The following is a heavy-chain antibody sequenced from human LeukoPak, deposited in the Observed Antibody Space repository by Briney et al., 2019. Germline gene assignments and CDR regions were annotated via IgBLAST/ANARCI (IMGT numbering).Heavy chain of an antibody. CDR3: ARSAFLVTAPGLYYFDY. CDR1: GGSISGYY. CDR2: IYNSGST. Sequence: SETLSLTCTVSGGSISGYYWSWIRQPAGKGLEWIGHIYNSGSTNYNPSLKGRATMSVATSKNQFSLHLSSVTAADTAVYYCARSAFLVTAPGLYYFDYWGQGTLVAVSS. J-gene: IGHJ4*02. D-gene: IGHD6-13*01. V-gene: IGHV4-4*07.